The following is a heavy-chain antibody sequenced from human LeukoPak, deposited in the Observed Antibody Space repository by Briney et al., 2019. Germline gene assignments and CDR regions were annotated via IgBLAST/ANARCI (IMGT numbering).Heavy chain of an antibody. V-gene: IGHV3-7*03. Sequence: GGSLRLSCAASGFTFSSHLMSWVRQSPGMGLEWVANINQDGSDKHYVDSVKGRFTISRDNAERSLYLQMNSLRAEDTAVYYCARDHVAPGLIFDSWGQGTLVTVSS. CDR1: GFTFSSHL. CDR2: INQDGSDK. D-gene: IGHD3-16*01. J-gene: IGHJ4*02. CDR3: ARDHVAPGLIFDS.